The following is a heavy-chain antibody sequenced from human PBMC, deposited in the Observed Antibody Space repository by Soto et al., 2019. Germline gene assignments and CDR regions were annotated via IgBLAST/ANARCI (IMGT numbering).Heavy chain of an antibody. Sequence: QVQLVQSGAEVKKPGASVKVSCKASGYTFTRYYMHWVRQAPGQGLEWMGIINPSGVSTSNAQKFQGRVTMTRDTSTSTVYMELSSLRSEDTAVYYCAREDKQFGDPDAFDIWGQGTMVTVSS. J-gene: IGHJ3*02. CDR3: AREDKQFGDPDAFDI. V-gene: IGHV1-46*01. CDR2: INPSGVST. D-gene: IGHD3-16*01. CDR1: GYTFTRYY.